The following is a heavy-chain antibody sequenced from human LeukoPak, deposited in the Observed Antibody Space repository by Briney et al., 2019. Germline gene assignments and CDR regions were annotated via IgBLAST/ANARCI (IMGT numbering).Heavy chain of an antibody. CDR1: GFTFSNYG. Sequence: GGSLRLSCAASGFTFSNYGMNWVRQAPGKGLEWVAVIWYDGSNKYYADSVKGRFTISRDNSKNTLYLQMNSLRAEDTAVYYCAACSSGSFLFDYWGQGTLVTVSS. J-gene: IGHJ4*02. CDR2: IWYDGSNK. D-gene: IGHD3-10*01. V-gene: IGHV3-33*01. CDR3: AACSSGSFLFDY.